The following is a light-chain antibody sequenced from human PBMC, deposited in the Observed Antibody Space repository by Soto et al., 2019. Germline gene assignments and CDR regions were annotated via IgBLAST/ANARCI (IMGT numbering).Light chain of an antibody. CDR3: QQYYSYPYT. J-gene: IGKJ2*01. V-gene: IGKV1-8*01. Sequence: AIRMTQSPSSFSASTGDRVTITCRASQGISSYLAWYQQKPGKAPKLLIYAASTLQSGFPSRFSGSGSGTDFNLTISCLQSEDFATYYCQQYYSYPYTFGQGNKLEIK. CDR2: AAS. CDR1: QGISSY.